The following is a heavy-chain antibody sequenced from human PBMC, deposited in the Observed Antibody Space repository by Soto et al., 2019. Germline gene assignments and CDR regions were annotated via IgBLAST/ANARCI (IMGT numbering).Heavy chain of an antibody. D-gene: IGHD1-26*01. J-gene: IGHJ3*01. Sequence: EVQLVESGGGLVRPGGSLRLSCAASGFTFSYYWMHCVRQAPGKGLVWVSRIHSDGSSTTYADFVKGRFIISRDNARNTVDLQMNSVRVEDTAVYYCARGDRGAFDLWCQGTVVTVSS. CDR2: IHSDGSST. CDR1: GFTFSYYW. V-gene: IGHV3-74*01. CDR3: ARGDRGAFDL.